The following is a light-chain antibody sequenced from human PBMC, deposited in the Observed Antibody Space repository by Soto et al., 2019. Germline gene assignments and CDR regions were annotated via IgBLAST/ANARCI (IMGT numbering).Light chain of an antibody. CDR3: CSHSSSITWM. CDR1: SSDVGGYNF. CDR2: EVA. V-gene: IGLV2-14*03. J-gene: IGLJ3*02. Sequence: QSALTQTASVSGSPGQSITMSCTGTSSDVGGYNFVSWYQQHPGKAPKLIVHEVANRLSGVSGRFSGSKSDNTAFLTISGLQAEDEAVYYCCSHSSSITWMFGGGTKLTV.